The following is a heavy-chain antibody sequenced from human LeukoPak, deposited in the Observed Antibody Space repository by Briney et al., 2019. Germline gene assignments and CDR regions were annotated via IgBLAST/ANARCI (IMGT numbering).Heavy chain of an antibody. J-gene: IGHJ4*02. CDR3: ARDCSGGSCYPYYFDY. Sequence: ASVTVSFKASGYTFTSYGISWVRQAPGQGLEWMGWISAYNGNTNYAQKLQGRVTMTTDTSTSTAYMELRSLRSDDTAVYYCARDCSGGSCYPYYFDYWGQGTLVTVSS. CDR2: ISAYNGNT. CDR1: GYTFTSYG. V-gene: IGHV1-18*01. D-gene: IGHD2-15*01.